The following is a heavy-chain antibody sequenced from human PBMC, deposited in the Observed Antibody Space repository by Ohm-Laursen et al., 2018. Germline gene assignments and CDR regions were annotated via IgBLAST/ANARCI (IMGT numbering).Heavy chain of an antibody. CDR3: ARGHRIAVAGYYYGMDV. J-gene: IGHJ6*02. CDR1: GASISSYY. CDR2: FYHSGGT. V-gene: IGHV4-4*08. Sequence: GTLSLTCSVSGASISSYYWTWIRQPPGKGLEWIGHFYHSGGTNNNPSFKSRVTISIDTSKNQVSLNLNSVAAADTAVYYCARGHRIAVAGYYYGMDVWGQGTTVTVSS. D-gene: IGHD6-19*01.